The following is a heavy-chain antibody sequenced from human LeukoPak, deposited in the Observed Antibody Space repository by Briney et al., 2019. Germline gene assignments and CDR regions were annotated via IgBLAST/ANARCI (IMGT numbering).Heavy chain of an antibody. Sequence: SETLSLTCAVYGGSFSGYYWSWIRQPPGKGLEWIGEINHSGSTNYNPSLKSRVTISVDTSKKQFSLILTSVTAADTAVYYCARGAGGYRFDPWGQGTLVTVSS. CDR3: ARGAGGYRFDP. CDR1: GGSFSGYY. CDR2: INHSGST. V-gene: IGHV4-34*01. D-gene: IGHD1-1*01. J-gene: IGHJ5*02.